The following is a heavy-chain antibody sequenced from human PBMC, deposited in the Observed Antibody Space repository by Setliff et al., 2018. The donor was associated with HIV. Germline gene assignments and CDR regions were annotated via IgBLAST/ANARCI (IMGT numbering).Heavy chain of an antibody. V-gene: IGHV4-38-2*02. CDR3: ARQAWHSGRNGYFVDY. Sequence: TSETLSLTCSVSGYSITNGYYWGWFRQSPGKGLEWIATIYQTGSIYYNPSLQNRVTLLLDMSKNQFSLKLSSVTAADTAVYYCARQAWHSGRNGYFVDYWGQGTLVTAPQ. CDR2: IYQTGSI. D-gene: IGHD2-15*01. J-gene: IGHJ4*02. CDR1: GYSITNGYY.